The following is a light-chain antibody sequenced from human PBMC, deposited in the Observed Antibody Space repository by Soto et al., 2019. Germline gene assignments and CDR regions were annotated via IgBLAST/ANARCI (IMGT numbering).Light chain of an antibody. V-gene: IGLV2-14*01. CDR2: DVG. J-gene: IGLJ2*01. Sequence: QSALTQPASVSGSPGQSITISCTGTSSDVGSYNYVSWYQHHPGKAPKLIIYDVGNRPSGISNRFSGSKSGNTASLTISGLQAEDEAEYYCSSSTNINVIFGGGTQLTVL. CDR3: SSSTNINVI. CDR1: SSDVGSYNY.